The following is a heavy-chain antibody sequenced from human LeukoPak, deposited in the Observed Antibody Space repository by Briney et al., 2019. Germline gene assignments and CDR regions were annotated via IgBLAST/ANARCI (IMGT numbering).Heavy chain of an antibody. D-gene: IGHD2-2*01. Sequence: PGGSLRLSCAASGFTFSNYEMNWVRQAPGKGLEWVSYIITSGTTIYYADSVKGRFTISRDNAKNSLYLQMNSLRAEDTAAYYCARQRYQRDGFDIWGQGTMVTVSS. CDR3: ARQRYQRDGFDI. CDR2: IITSGTTI. CDR1: GFTFSNYE. V-gene: IGHV3-48*03. J-gene: IGHJ3*02.